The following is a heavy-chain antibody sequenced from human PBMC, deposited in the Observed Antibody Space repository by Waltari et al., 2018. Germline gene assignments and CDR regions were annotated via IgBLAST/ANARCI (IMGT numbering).Heavy chain of an antibody. J-gene: IGHJ6*03. CDR2: LDPKDGHV. CDR1: GSTPGGVS. D-gene: IGHD2-15*01. CDR3: HLTGRNIVVMAGTSPSFHSYIDV. V-gene: IGHV1-24*01. Sequence: QVPVVQSGPEVKNSGASVKVAVKVPGSTPGGVSNHAVLPPPRQGLEGMGRLDPKDGHVVHAQNFQGRVTMTEDSSTDTAYMELSSLRPEDTALYYCHLTGRNIVVMAGTSPSFHSYIDVWGRGTTVTVSS.